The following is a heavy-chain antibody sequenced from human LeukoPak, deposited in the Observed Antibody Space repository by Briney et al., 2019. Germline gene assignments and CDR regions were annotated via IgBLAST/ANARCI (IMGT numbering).Heavy chain of an antibody. Sequence: SETLSLTCAVYGGSFSGYYWSWIRQPPGKGLEWIGEINHSGSTNYNPSLKSRVTISVDTSKNQFSLKLSSVTAADTAVYYCARTSIYYDSSGCHSWGQGTLVTVSS. V-gene: IGHV4-34*01. CDR3: ARTSIYYDSSGCHS. D-gene: IGHD3-22*01. J-gene: IGHJ4*02. CDR2: INHSGST. CDR1: GGSFSGYY.